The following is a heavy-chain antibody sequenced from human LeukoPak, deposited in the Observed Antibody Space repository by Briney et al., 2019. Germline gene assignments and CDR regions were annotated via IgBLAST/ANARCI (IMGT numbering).Heavy chain of an antibody. CDR3: ARPSTPAYSGSYWGYFQH. CDR1: GGSISSSSYY. J-gene: IGHJ1*01. V-gene: IGHV4-39*01. CDR2: IYYSGST. D-gene: IGHD1-26*01. Sequence: PSETLSLTCTVSGGSISSSSYYWGWIRQPPGKGLEWIGSIYYSGSTYYNPSLKSRVTISVDTSKNQFSLKLSPVTAADTAVYYCARPSTPAYSGSYWGYFQHWGQGTLVTVSS.